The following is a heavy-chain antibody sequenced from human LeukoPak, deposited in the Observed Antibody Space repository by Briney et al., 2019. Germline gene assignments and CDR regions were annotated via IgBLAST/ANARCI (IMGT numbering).Heavy chain of an antibody. J-gene: IGHJ2*01. D-gene: IGHD6-19*01. CDR2: INHSGST. Sequence: SETLSLTCAVYGGSFSGYYWSWIRQPPGKGLEWIGEINHSGSTNYNPSLKSRVTISVDTSKNQFSLKLSSVTAADTAVYCCARSRGWYGWYFDLWGRGTLVTVSS. CDR1: GGSFSGYY. CDR3: ARSRGWYGWYFDL. V-gene: IGHV4-34*01.